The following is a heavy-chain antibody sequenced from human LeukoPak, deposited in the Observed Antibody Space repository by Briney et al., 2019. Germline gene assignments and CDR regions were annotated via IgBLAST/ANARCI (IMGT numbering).Heavy chain of an antibody. CDR1: GGSISSSSYY. CDR2: IYYSGSP. J-gene: IGHJ4*02. D-gene: IGHD2-15*01. V-gene: IGHV4-39*07. CDR3: ARSPGPATATTIFDF. Sequence: PSETLSLTCTVSGGSISSSSYYWGWIRQPPGKGLEWIGSIYYSGSPYYNPSLKSRVTISVDTSKNQFSLKLTSVTAADTAVYYCARSPGPATATTIFDFWGQGTLVTVSS.